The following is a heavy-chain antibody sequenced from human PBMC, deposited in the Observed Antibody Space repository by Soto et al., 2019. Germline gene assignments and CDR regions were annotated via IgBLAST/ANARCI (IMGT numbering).Heavy chain of an antibody. V-gene: IGHV3-74*01. Sequence: GGSLRLSCAASGFTFSSYWMHWVRQAPGKGLVWVSRINSDGSSTSYADSVKGRFTISRDNAKNTLYLQMNSLRAEDTAVYYCASVEKLGYCSSTSCYSPYYYYGMDVWGQGTTVTVSS. J-gene: IGHJ6*02. CDR3: ASVEKLGYCSSTSCYSPYYYYGMDV. CDR2: INSDGSST. D-gene: IGHD2-2*01. CDR1: GFTFSSYW.